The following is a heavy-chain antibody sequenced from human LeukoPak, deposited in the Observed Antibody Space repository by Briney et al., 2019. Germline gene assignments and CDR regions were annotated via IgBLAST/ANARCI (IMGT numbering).Heavy chain of an antibody. CDR3: AKADSYGGNSQLFDY. CDR1: GFTFSSYA. D-gene: IGHD2-21*02. CDR2: ISGSDGST. Sequence: GGSLRLSCAASGFTFSSYAMSWVRQAPGKGLEWVSAISGSDGSTFYADSVKGRFTITRDNSKNTLYLQMNSLRAEDTAVYYCAKADSYGGNSQLFDYWGQGTLVTVSS. V-gene: IGHV3-23*01. J-gene: IGHJ4*02.